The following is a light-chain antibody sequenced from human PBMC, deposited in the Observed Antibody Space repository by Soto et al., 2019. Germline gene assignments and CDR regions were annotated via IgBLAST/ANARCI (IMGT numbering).Light chain of an antibody. J-gene: IGLJ3*02. CDR1: SSDVGAYNY. CDR3: SSYTSTTTRV. V-gene: IGLV2-14*01. CDR2: EVS. Sequence: QSALTQPASVSGSPGQSITISCTGTSSDVGAYNYVSWYQQHPGNAPKLMIYEVSNRPSGVSNRFSGSKSGNTASLTISGLQAEDEADYYCSSYTSTTTRVFGGGTKLTVL.